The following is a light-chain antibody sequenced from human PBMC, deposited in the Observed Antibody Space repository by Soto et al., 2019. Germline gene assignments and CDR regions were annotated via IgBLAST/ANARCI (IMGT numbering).Light chain of an antibody. CDR3: QQANSFPIT. Sequence: QMPQSNSTMSSSAGASVTITCRASQGISSWFAWYQQKPGKAPKLLIYAASSLQSGVPSRFSGSGSGTDFTLTISSLQPEDFATYYCQQANSFPITFGQGTRLEIK. V-gene: IGKV1-12*01. J-gene: IGKJ5*01. CDR1: QGISSW. CDR2: AAS.